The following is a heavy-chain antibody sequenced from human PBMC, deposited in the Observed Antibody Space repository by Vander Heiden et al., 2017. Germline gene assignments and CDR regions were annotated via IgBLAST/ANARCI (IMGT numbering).Heavy chain of an antibody. V-gene: IGHV3-21*01. J-gene: IGHJ4*02. CDR3: ASLAGAGSSDY. D-gene: IGHD6-13*01. Sequence: LEWVSAINSTSSYIYYADSVYGRFTITRDKAKNSLYLKMNSMRTEDTAVDYCASLAGAGSSDYWGQGTLVTVSS. CDR2: INSTSSYI.